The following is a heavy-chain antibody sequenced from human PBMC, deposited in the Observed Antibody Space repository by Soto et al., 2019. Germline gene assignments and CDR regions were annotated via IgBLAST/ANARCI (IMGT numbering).Heavy chain of an antibody. V-gene: IGHV4-30-4*01. CDR1: RVSTRSAGLY. J-gene: IGHJ4*02. D-gene: IGHD1-26*01. CDR2: VYYTGKT. Sequence: TLSLTCPGSRVSTRSAGLYWNWLRQRPGKGLEWIGYVYYTGKTFYNPSLESRVTISVDTSKNQFFLKMTSMTAADTAVYFCACGHSPTSYLESGVYIDYWGQGTLVTVYS. CDR3: ACGHSPTSYLESGVYIDY.